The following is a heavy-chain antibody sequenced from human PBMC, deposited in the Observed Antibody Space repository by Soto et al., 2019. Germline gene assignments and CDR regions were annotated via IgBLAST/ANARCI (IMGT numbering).Heavy chain of an antibody. Sequence: QIQLLQSGAEVKKAGTSVKVSCQASGYIFTTYGIIWVRQAPGQGLEWMGWINPNSGHTNYAQNLKDRVTMTTDTSTNTAYMELRSLRSNDTAVYFCARGQVVNFDNWFDPWGQGTLVTVSS. J-gene: IGHJ5*02. CDR2: INPNSGHT. CDR3: ARGQVVNFDNWFDP. V-gene: IGHV1-18*01. CDR1: GYIFTTYG. D-gene: IGHD3-22*01.